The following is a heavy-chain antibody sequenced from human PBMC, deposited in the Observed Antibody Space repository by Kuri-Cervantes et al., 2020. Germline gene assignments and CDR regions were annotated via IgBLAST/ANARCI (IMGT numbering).Heavy chain of an antibody. D-gene: IGHD3-10*01. CDR1: GFTFSSYG. J-gene: IGHJ5*02. V-gene: IGHV3-30*18. CDR2: ISYDGSNK. CDR3: AKVGPMVRGIAFDP. Sequence: LSLTCAASGFTFSSYGMHWVRQAPGKGLEWVAVISYDGSNKYYADSVKGRFTISRDNSKNTLYLQMNSLRAEDTAVYYCAKVGPMVRGIAFDPWGQGTLVTVSS.